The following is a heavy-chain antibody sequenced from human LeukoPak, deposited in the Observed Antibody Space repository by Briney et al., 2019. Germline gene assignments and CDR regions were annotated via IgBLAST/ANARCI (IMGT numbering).Heavy chain of an antibody. CDR1: GFTVSNSY. D-gene: IGHD4-23*01. V-gene: IGHV3-53*01. CDR2: IYGGGTT. J-gene: IGHJ4*02. CDR3: AKPGYGGNEQ. Sequence: GGSLRLSCAASGFTVSNSYMNWVRQAPGKVLEWVSAIYGGGTTYYADSVKGRFTISRDNSKNTLYLQMNSLTAEDTAIYFCAKPGYGGNEQWGQGALVTVSS.